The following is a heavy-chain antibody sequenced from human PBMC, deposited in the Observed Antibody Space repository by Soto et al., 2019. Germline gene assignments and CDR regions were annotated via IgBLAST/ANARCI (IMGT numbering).Heavy chain of an antibody. CDR2: FDPEDGET. J-gene: IGHJ4*02. D-gene: IGHD2-15*01. Sequence: GASVKVSCKVSGYTLTELSMHWVRQAPGKGLEWMGGFDPEDGETIYAQKFQGRVTMTEDTSTDTAYMELSSLRSEDTAVYYWATASPLLESYYFDYWGQGTLVTVSS. CDR1: GYTLTELS. V-gene: IGHV1-24*01. CDR3: ATASPLLESYYFDY.